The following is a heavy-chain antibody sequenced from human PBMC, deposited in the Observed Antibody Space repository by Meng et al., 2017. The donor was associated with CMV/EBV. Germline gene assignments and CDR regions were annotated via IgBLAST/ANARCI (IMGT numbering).Heavy chain of an antibody. V-gene: IGHV4-39*07. J-gene: IGHJ4*02. CDR1: GGSISSSSDY. D-gene: IGHD6-13*01. CDR3: ARGGIAAAGLH. CDR2: IYYSGST. Sequence: LQLQDAGPGLVKPSETLSLTCTVSGGSISSSSDYWGWIRQPPGKGLEWIGSIYYSGSTYYNPSLKSRVTISVDTSKNQFSLKLSSVTAADTAVYYCARGGIAAAGLHWGQGTLVTVSS.